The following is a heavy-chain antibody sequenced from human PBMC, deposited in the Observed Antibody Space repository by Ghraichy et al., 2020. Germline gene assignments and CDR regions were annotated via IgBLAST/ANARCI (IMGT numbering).Heavy chain of an antibody. D-gene: IGHD5-24*01. CDR3: ARRSLRWLQLDY. V-gene: IGHV4-31*03. CDR2: IYYSGST. CDR1: GGSISSGGYY. J-gene: IGHJ4*02. Sequence: SETLSLTCTVSGGSISSGGYYWSWIRQHPGKGLEWIGYIYYSGSTYYNPSLKSRVTISVDTSKNQFSLKLSSVTAADTAVYYCARRSLRWLQLDYWGQGTLVTVSS.